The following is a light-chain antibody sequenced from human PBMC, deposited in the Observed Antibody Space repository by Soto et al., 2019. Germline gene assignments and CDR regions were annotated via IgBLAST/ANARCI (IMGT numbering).Light chain of an antibody. CDR2: STD. CDR3: VLYMGSGVWV. J-gene: IGLJ3*02. CDR1: SGSVSTTYY. V-gene: IGLV8-61*01. Sequence: QAVVTQEPSFSVSPGGTVTLTCGLSSGSVSTTYYPSWYQQTPGQAPRTLIHSTDTRSSGVPDRFSGSILGNKAALTITGAQADDESDYYCVLYMGSGVWVFGGGTKVTVL.